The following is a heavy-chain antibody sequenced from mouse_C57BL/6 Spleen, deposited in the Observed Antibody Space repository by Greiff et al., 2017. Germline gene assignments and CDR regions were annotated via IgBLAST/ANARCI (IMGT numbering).Heavy chain of an antibody. CDR1: GYTFTEYT. V-gene: IGHV1-62-2*01. CDR2: FYPGSGSI. Sequence: VQLQQSGAELVKPGASVKLSCKASGYTFTEYTIHWVKQRSGQGLEWIGWFYPGSGSIKYNEKFKDKATLTADKSSSTVYMELSRMTSEVSAVYFCAKHEDPRGRFDYWGQGTTLTVSS. CDR3: AKHEDPRGRFDY. J-gene: IGHJ2*01.